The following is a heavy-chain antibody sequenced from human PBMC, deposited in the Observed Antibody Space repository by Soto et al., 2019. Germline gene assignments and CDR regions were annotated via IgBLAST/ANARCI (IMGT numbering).Heavy chain of an antibody. D-gene: IGHD6-19*01. Sequence: EVQLVQSGEELKKPGESLRISCKGSGHSFTSHWISWVRQMPGKGLEWMGRIEPSDSYTNYSPSFQGHVTISAVKSISTAYLQWSSRKASDTAMYYCARRGVAGGDYWGQGTLVTVSS. CDR3: ARRGVAGGDY. V-gene: IGHV5-10-1*03. J-gene: IGHJ4*02. CDR1: GHSFTSHW. CDR2: IEPSDSYT.